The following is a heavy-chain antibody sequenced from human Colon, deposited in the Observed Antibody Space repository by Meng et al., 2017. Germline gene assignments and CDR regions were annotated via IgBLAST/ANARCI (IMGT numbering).Heavy chain of an antibody. D-gene: IGHD1-14*01. J-gene: IGHJ4*02. Sequence: KVSWKGSGYSFTSYWNGWVRQMPGKGLEWIALINPVNSDTRYGPSFQGQVAISVDTSINTAHLQLTTLKASDTALYYCAIRPAITGAPFQYWGQGTLVTVSS. CDR3: AIRPAITGAPFQY. CDR1: GYSFTSYW. V-gene: IGHV5-51*01. CDR2: INPVNSDT.